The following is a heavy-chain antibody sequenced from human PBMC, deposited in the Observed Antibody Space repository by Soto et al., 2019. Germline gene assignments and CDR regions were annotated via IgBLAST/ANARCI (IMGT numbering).Heavy chain of an antibody. CDR1: GGSFSGYY. CDR2: INHSGST. CDR3: ARGRKYCSSTSCYSRGAAFDY. J-gene: IGHJ4*02. V-gene: IGHV4-34*01. Sequence: QVQLQQWGAGLLKPSETLSLTCAVYGGSFSGYYWSWIRQPPGKGLEWLGEINHSGSTNYNPSLKSRVTISVDTSKNQFSLKLSSVTAADTAVYYCARGRKYCSSTSCYSRGAAFDYWGQGSLVTVSS. D-gene: IGHD2-2*01.